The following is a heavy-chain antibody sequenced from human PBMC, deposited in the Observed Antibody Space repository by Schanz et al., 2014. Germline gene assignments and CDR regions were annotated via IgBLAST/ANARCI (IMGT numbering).Heavy chain of an antibody. D-gene: IGHD2-15*01. CDR1: GASISSVYW. V-gene: IGHV4-4*02. J-gene: IGHJ4*02. CDR3: VRNGDCRGGIRCDKGYFDS. Sequence: QVQLQESGPGLVKPSGTLSLTCTVSGASISSVYWWSWVRQSPGTGLEWIGEMHHSEGRNYNPSLKSRVPTFIAESKTLFFVELYSVTAADTAVYYCVRNGDCRGGIRCDKGYFDSWGQGILVTVSS. CDR2: MHHSEGR.